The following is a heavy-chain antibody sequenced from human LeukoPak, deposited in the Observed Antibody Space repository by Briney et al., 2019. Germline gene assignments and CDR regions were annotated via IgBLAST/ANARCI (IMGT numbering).Heavy chain of an antibody. CDR3: AKGQLEVVAARTDY. J-gene: IGHJ4*02. D-gene: IGHD2-15*01. CDR1: GFTFDDYA. CDR2: ISWNSGSI. V-gene: IGHV3-9*01. Sequence: GGSLRLSCAASGFTFDDYAMHWVRQAPGKGLEWVSGISWNSGSIGYADSVKGRFTISRDNAKNSLYLQMNSLRAEDTALYYCAKGQLEVVAARTDYWGQGTLVTVSS.